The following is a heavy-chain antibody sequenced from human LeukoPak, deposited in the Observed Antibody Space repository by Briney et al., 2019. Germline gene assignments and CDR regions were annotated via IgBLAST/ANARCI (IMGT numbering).Heavy chain of an antibody. CDR2: ISGSGGST. CDR1: GYTFSSYA. Sequence: GGTLRLSCAASGYTFSSYAMNWVRQAPGKGLEWVSAISGSGGSTYYADSVKGRFTISRDNAKNTLYLQMNSLRAEDTAVYYCARDLPVTPRGFDAFDIWGQGTMVTVSS. V-gene: IGHV3-23*01. J-gene: IGHJ3*02. D-gene: IGHD4-23*01. CDR3: ARDLPVTPRGFDAFDI.